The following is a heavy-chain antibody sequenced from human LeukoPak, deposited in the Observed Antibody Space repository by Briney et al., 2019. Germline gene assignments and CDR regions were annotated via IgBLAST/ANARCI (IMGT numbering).Heavy chain of an antibody. J-gene: IGHJ2*01. Sequence: QPGGSLRLSCAASGFTLSSYAMSWVRQAPGKGLEWVSSISASGGGTYYADSVKGRFTISRDNAKNTLYLQMNSLRAEDTAVYYCARVSPPYYGPVFDLWGRGTLVTVSS. CDR2: ISASGGGT. D-gene: IGHD3-22*01. CDR1: GFTLSSYA. CDR3: ARVSPPYYGPVFDL. V-gene: IGHV3-23*01.